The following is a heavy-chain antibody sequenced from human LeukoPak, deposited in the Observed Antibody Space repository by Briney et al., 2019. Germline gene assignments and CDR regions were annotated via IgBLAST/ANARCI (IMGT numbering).Heavy chain of an antibody. J-gene: IGHJ4*02. D-gene: IGHD3-10*01. V-gene: IGHV3-7*03. CDR2: IKQDGSEK. Sequence: GGSLRLSCAASGFSFSDYGMNWVRRAPGKGLKWVANIKQDGSEKYYVDSVKGRFTISRDNAKNSLYLQMNSLRAEDTAVYYCARDRRGPFDYWGQGTLVTVSS. CDR3: ARDRRGPFDY. CDR1: GFSFSDYG.